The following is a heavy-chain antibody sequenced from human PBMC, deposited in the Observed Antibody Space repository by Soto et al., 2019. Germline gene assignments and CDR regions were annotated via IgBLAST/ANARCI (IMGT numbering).Heavy chain of an antibody. CDR1: GFTFTRYS. V-gene: IGHV3-21*06. CDR3: ARESEDLTSNFDY. CDR2: ISSTTNYI. Sequence: XGSLILSCSASGFTFTRYSMNWVRQAPGKGLEWVSSISSTTNYIYYGDSMKGRFTISRVNAKNSLYLEMNSLRAEDTAVYYCARESEDLTSNFDYWGQGSLVTVSS. J-gene: IGHJ4*02.